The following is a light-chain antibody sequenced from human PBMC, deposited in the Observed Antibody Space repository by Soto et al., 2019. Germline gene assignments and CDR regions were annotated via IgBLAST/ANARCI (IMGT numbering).Light chain of an antibody. V-gene: IGKV2-30*01. Sequence: VVMTQSPPSLPVTLGQPASISCRSSQSVVYSDGNAYLNWFQQRQGQSPRRLIYTVSNRDSGVLDRFSGDGSGTDFTLKISRVEAEDVGIFYFMHGTHWPPTFGQGTKVEI. J-gene: IGKJ1*01. CDR2: TVS. CDR3: MHGTHWPPT. CDR1: QSVVYSDGNAY.